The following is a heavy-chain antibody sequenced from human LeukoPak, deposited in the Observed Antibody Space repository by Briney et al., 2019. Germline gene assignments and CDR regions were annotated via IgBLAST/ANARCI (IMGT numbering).Heavy chain of an antibody. Sequence: GASVKVSCKASGGTFSSYAISWVRQAPGQGLEWMGGIIPIFGTANYAQKFRGRVTITADESTSTAYMELSSLRSEDTAVYYCARMGRELDFDYWGQGTLVTVSS. J-gene: IGHJ4*02. CDR1: GGTFSSYA. CDR2: IIPIFGTA. D-gene: IGHD1-26*01. CDR3: ARMGRELDFDY. V-gene: IGHV1-69*13.